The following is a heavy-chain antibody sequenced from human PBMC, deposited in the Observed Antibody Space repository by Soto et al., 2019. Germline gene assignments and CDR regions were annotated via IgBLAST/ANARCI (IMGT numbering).Heavy chain of an antibody. CDR1: GFTFSSYA. V-gene: IGHV3-30-3*01. J-gene: IGHJ6*02. CDR2: ISYDGSNK. CDR3: ARDGEQLVLYYYYGMDV. D-gene: IGHD6-6*01. Sequence: QVQLVESGGGVVQPGRSLRLSCAASGFTFSSYAMHWVRQAPGKGLEWVAVISYDGSNKYYADSVKGRFTIARDNSTNPLYLQMNSLRAEDTAVYYCARDGEQLVLYYYYGMDVWGQGTTVTVSS.